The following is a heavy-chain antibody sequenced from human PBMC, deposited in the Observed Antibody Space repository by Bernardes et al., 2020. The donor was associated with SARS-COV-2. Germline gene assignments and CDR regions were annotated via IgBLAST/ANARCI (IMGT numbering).Heavy chain of an antibody. V-gene: IGHV3-33*01. Sequence: GGSLRLSCAASGFTFSSYGMHWVRQAPGKGLEWVAVIWYDGSNKYYADSVKGRFTISRDNSKNTLYLQMNSLRAEDTAVYYCARDQLPSSGWVDYYYGMDVWGQGTTVTVAS. J-gene: IGHJ6*02. D-gene: IGHD6-19*01. CDR1: GFTFSSYG. CDR3: ARDQLPSSGWVDYYYGMDV. CDR2: IWYDGSNK.